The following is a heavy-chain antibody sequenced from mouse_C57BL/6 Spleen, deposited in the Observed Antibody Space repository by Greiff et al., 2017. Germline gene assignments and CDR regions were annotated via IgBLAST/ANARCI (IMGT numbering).Heavy chain of an antibody. CDR2: ISDGGSYT. D-gene: IGHD4-1*01. J-gene: IGHJ3*01. CDR3: ARDNWDEGFAY. Sequence: EVKLVESGGGLVKPGGSLKLSCAASGFTFSSYAMSWVRQTPEKRLEWVATISDGGSYTYYPDNVKGRFTISRDNAKNDLYLQMSHLKSEDTAMYYCARDNWDEGFAYWGQGTLVTVSA. CDR1: GFTFSSYA. V-gene: IGHV5-4*01.